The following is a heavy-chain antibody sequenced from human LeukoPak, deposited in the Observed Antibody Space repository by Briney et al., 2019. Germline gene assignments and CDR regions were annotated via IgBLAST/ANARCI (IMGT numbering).Heavy chain of an antibody. CDR1: GYTFTSYG. J-gene: IGHJ6*02. Sequence: ASVKVSCKASGYTFTSYGISWVRQVPGQGLEWMGWISAYNGNTNYAQKLQGRVTMTTDTSTSTAYMELRSLRSDDTAVYYCARTKCGGDCYLLYYYGMDVWGQGTTVTVSS. V-gene: IGHV1-18*01. D-gene: IGHD2-21*02. CDR2: ISAYNGNT. CDR3: ARTKCGGDCYLLYYYGMDV.